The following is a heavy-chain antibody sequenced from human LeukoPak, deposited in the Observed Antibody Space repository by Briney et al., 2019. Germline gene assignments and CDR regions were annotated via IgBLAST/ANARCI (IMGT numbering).Heavy chain of an antibody. Sequence: PSETLSLTCTVSGGSICSYYWSWIRQPPGKGLEWVGYIYYSGSIKYNPSLKSRVTISVDTSKNQLSLKLSSVTAADTAVYYCARGGGYSYGSWVYFDYWGQGTLVTVSS. CDR3: ARGGGYSYGSWVYFDY. CDR2: IYYSGSI. CDR1: GGSICSYY. D-gene: IGHD5-18*01. J-gene: IGHJ4*02. V-gene: IGHV4-59*01.